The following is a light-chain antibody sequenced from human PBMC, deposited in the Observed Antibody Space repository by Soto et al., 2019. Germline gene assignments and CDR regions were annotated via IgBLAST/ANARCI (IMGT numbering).Light chain of an antibody. Sequence: QPALAQAASVSGSPGQSITISCTGTSSDVGGYNYVSWYQQFPGKVPKLLIYNVSNRPSGVSNRFSGSKSGNTASLTISGLQAEDEADYFCTSSTSGSIYVFGNGTKVTVL. CDR3: TSSTSGSIYV. CDR2: NVS. CDR1: SSDVGGYNY. J-gene: IGLJ1*01. V-gene: IGLV2-14*01.